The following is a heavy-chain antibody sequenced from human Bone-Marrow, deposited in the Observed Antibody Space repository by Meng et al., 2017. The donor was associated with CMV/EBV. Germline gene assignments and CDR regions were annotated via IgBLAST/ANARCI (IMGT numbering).Heavy chain of an antibody. D-gene: IGHD6-13*01. CDR1: GFTFSSYG. V-gene: IGHV3-30*02. J-gene: IGHJ6*02. CDR2: IRYDGSNK. Sequence: GESLKISCAASGFTFSSYGMHWVRQAPGKGLEWVAFIRYDGSNKYYADSVKGRFTISRDNSKNTLYLQMNSLRAEDTAVYYCAKDHRRVAAATKHRYYYYGMAVWGQGPMVTVSS. CDR3: AKDHRRVAAATKHRYYYYGMAV.